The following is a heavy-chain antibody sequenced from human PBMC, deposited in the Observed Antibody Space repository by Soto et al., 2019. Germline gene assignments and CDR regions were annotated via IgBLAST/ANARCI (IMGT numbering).Heavy chain of an antibody. Sequence: GGSLRLSCAASGFTFSSYAMSWVRQAPGKGLEWVSAISGSGGSTYYADSVKGRFTISRDNSKNTLYLQMNSLRAEDTAVYYCAKDKGLWFGGGALFYYMDVWGKGTTVTVSS. CDR3: AKDKGLWFGGGALFYYMDV. D-gene: IGHD3-10*01. CDR1: GFTFSSYA. J-gene: IGHJ6*03. V-gene: IGHV3-23*01. CDR2: ISGSGGST.